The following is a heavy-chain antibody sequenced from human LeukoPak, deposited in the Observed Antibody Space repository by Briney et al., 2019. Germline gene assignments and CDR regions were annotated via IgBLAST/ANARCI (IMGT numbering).Heavy chain of an antibody. J-gene: IGHJ4*02. D-gene: IGHD2-21*02. CDR2: INPSGGST. Sequence: ASVKVSCKASGYTFTSYYIHWVRQAPGQGLEWMGMINPSGGSTSYAQKFEGRVTMTRDTSTTTVYMELSSLRSEDTAVYYCARVARASDSSLYYFDYWGQGTLVTVSS. CDR1: GYTFTSYY. V-gene: IGHV1-46*01. CDR3: ARVARASDSSLYYFDY.